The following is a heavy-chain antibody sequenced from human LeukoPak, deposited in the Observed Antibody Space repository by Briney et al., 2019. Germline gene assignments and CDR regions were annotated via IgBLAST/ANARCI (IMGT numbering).Heavy chain of an antibody. CDR1: GYSISSGYY. D-gene: IGHD3-10*01. CDR2: IYHSGRT. V-gene: IGHV4-38-2*02. Sequence: KPSETLSLTCTVSGYSISSGYYWGWIRQPPGKGLEWIGSIYHSGRTYYNPSLKSRVTISVDTSKNQFSMKLSSVTAADTAVYYCARVPMVRGVSFDPWGQGTLVTVSS. J-gene: IGHJ5*02. CDR3: ARVPMVRGVSFDP.